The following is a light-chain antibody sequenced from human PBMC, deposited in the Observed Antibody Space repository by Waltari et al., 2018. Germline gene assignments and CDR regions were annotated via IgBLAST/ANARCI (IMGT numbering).Light chain of an antibody. CDR1: QSVGTY. Sequence: LTQSPAILSFSPGERATLSCRASQSVGTYLAWYQQRPGQSPRLLIYDASYRATGIPARFSGSGSETDFTLTISSLQPEDFAVYYCQQRRNWPLTFGGGTRVQI. V-gene: IGKV3-11*01. CDR3: QQRRNWPLT. CDR2: DAS. J-gene: IGKJ4*01.